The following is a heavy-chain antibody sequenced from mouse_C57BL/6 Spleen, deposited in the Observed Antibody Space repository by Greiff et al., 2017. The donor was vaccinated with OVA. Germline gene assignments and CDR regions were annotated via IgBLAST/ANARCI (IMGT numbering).Heavy chain of an antibody. V-gene: IGHV1-15*01. Sequence: QVQLQQSGAELVRPGASVTLSCKASGYTFTDYEMHWVKQTPVHGLEWIGAIDPETGGTAYNQKFKGKAILTADKSSSTAYMELRSLTSEDSAVYYCTRGRYYYGSSYVDYWGQGTTLTVSS. CDR1: GYTFTDYE. CDR2: IDPETGGT. D-gene: IGHD1-1*01. J-gene: IGHJ2*01. CDR3: TRGRYYYGSSYVDY.